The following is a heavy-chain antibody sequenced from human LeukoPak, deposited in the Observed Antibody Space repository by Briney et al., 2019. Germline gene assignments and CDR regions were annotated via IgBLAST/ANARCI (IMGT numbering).Heavy chain of an antibody. Sequence: GGSLRLSCAASGFTVSTNYMTWIRQAPGKGLEWVSVMYTLGNTNYADSVRGRFTISRDNSKNTLYLQMNSLRAEDTAVYYCAKAAVVVAAKALYWGQGTLVTVSS. CDR2: MYTLGNT. CDR3: AKAAVVVAAKALY. J-gene: IGHJ4*02. CDR1: GFTVSTNY. D-gene: IGHD2-15*01. V-gene: IGHV3-53*01.